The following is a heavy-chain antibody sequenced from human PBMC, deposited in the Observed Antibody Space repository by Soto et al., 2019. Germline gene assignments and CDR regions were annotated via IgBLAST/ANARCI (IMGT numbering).Heavy chain of an antibody. CDR3: AKDFAPYYYDSSGSFDY. CDR1: GFTFTRYS. J-gene: IGHJ4*02. V-gene: IGHV3-21*06. D-gene: IGHD3-22*01. CDR2: ISSTTNYI. Sequence: GGSLRLSCAASGFTFTRYSMNWVRQAPGKGLEWVSSISSTTNYIYYGDSMKGRFTISRDNAKNSLYLEMNSLRAEDTAVYYCAKDFAPYYYDSSGSFDYWGQGTLVTVSS.